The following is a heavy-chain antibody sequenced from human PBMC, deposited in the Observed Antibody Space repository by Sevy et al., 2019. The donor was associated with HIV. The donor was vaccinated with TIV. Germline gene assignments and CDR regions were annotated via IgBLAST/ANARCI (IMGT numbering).Heavy chain of an antibody. CDR2: IYYSGST. Sequence: SETLSLTCTVSGGSISSYYWSWIRQPPGKGLEWIGYIYYSGSTNYNPSLKSRVTISVDTSKNQFALKLSSVTAAGTAVYYCAREITMVRGVTKYYWFDPWGQGTLVTVSS. CDR1: GGSISSYY. J-gene: IGHJ5*02. CDR3: AREITMVRGVTKYYWFDP. V-gene: IGHV4-59*01. D-gene: IGHD3-10*01.